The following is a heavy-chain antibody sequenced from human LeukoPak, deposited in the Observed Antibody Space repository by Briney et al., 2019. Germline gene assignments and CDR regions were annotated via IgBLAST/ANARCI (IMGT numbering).Heavy chain of an antibody. CDR2: IYYSGST. V-gene: IGHV4-59*08. J-gene: IGHJ2*01. D-gene: IGHD3-10*01. CDR1: GGSISSYY. CDR3: ARATRNPRRAPEGPMVRGAPRGNWYFDL. Sequence: PSETLSLTCTVSGGSISSYYWSWIRQPPGKGLEWIGYIYYSGSTNYNPSLKSRVTISVDTSKNRFSLKLSSVTAADTAVYYCARATRNPRRAPEGPMVRGAPRGNWYFDLWGRGTLVTVSS.